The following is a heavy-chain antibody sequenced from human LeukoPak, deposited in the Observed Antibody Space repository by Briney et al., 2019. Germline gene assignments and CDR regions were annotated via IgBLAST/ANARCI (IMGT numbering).Heavy chain of an antibody. Sequence: WASVKVSCKASGYTFTRYYMHWVRQAPGQGLEWMGIINPSGGSTSYAQKFQGRVTMTRDTSTSTVYMELSSLRSEDTAVYYCARAYGDYGIFDYWGQGTLVTVSS. CDR2: INPSGGST. CDR3: ARAYGDYGIFDY. V-gene: IGHV1-46*01. CDR1: GYTFTRYY. D-gene: IGHD4-17*01. J-gene: IGHJ4*02.